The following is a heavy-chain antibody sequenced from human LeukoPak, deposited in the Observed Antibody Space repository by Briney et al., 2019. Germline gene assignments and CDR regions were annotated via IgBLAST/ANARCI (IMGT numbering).Heavy chain of an antibody. CDR3: ARHSFGYSSSSYYYMDV. V-gene: IGHV3-30*04. CDR2: MSYDGSNK. CDR1: GFTFSNYA. J-gene: IGHJ6*03. D-gene: IGHD5-18*01. Sequence: GGSLRLSCAASGFTFSNYAMHWVRQAPGKGLEWVAVMSYDGSNKYYVDSVKGRFTISRDNAKDTLYLQMNSLRAEDTAVYYCARHSFGYSSSSYYYMDVWGKGTTVTISS.